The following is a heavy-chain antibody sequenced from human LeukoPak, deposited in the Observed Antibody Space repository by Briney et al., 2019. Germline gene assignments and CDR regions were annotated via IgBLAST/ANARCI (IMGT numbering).Heavy chain of an antibody. CDR2: ITHSGST. Sequence: SETLSLTXAVYGESFSGYYWSWIRQPPGKGLEWIGVITHSGSTNYNPSLKSRVAMSVDTSKNQFSLKLNSVTAADTAVYYCASQYCSNTSCYTFLDYWGQGALVTVSS. CDR3: ASQYCSNTSCYTFLDY. J-gene: IGHJ4*02. V-gene: IGHV4-34*01. CDR1: GESFSGYY. D-gene: IGHD2-2*02.